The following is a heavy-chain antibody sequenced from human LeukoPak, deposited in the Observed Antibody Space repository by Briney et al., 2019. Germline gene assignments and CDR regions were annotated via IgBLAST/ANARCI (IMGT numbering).Heavy chain of an antibody. Sequence: GGSLRLSCAASGFTFSSYGMHWVRQAPGKGLEWVAVISYDGSNKYYADSVKGRFTISRDNSKNTLYLQMNSLRAEDTAVYYCAKPDCSSTSCYVDYWGQGTLVTVSS. CDR3: AKPDCSSTSCYVDY. V-gene: IGHV3-30*18. CDR2: ISYDGSNK. CDR1: GFTFSSYG. J-gene: IGHJ4*02. D-gene: IGHD2-2*01.